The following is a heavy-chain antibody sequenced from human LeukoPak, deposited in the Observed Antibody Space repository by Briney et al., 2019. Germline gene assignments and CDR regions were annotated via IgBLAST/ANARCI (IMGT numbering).Heavy chain of an antibody. J-gene: IGHJ4*02. CDR2: IYYSGST. CDR1: GGSINSYY. Sequence: PSETLSLTCTVSGGSINSYYWSWIRQPPGKGLEWIGCIYYSGSTNYNPSLKSRVAISIDTSKNQFSLNLTSVTAADTAVYYCARVDCSGGSCYSFDYWGQGTLVTVSS. D-gene: IGHD2-15*01. V-gene: IGHV4-59*01. CDR3: ARVDCSGGSCYSFDY.